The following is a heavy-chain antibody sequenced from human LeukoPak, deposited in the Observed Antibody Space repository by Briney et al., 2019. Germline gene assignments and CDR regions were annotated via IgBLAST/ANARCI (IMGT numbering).Heavy chain of an antibody. V-gene: IGHV4-59*01. CDR2: IYYSGST. CDR1: GGSISSDY. Sequence: SETLSLTCTVYGGSISSDYWSWIRQPPGKGLEWIGYIYYSGSTNYNPSLKSRVIISVDTSKNQFSLKLSSVTAADTAVYYCARVEEGYGSGRRENYYYYYMDVWGKGTTVTISS. J-gene: IGHJ6*03. CDR3: ARVEEGYGSGRRENYYYYYMDV. D-gene: IGHD3-10*01.